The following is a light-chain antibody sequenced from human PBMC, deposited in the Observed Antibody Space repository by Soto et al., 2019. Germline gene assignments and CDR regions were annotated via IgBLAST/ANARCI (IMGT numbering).Light chain of an antibody. CDR1: PSVSSD. V-gene: IGKV3-11*01. CDR3: QQRSKWPWT. J-gene: IGKJ1*01. CDR2: DAS. Sequence: PGERATLSCRASPSVSSDLAWYQQKPGQAPRLLIYDASNRATGIPARFSGSGSGTDFTLTISSLEPEDFAVYYCQQRSKWPWTFGQGNKVEIK.